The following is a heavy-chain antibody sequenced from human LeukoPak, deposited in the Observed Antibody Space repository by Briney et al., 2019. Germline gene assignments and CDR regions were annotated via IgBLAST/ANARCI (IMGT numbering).Heavy chain of an antibody. CDR3: ARDVRSWYAGFDP. Sequence: PSETLSLTCTVSGGSISSYYWSWIRQPPGKGLEWIGYIYYSGSTNYNPSLKSRVTISVDTSKNQFSLKLSSVTAADTAVYYCARDVRSWYAGFDPWGQGTLVTVSS. CDR2: IYYSGST. J-gene: IGHJ5*02. V-gene: IGHV4-59*01. D-gene: IGHD2-2*01. CDR1: GGSISSYY.